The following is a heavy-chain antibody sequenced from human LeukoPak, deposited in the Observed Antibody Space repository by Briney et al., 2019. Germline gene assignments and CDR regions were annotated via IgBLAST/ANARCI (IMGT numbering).Heavy chain of an antibody. Sequence: SQTLSLTCAVSGGSISSGGYSWSWIRQPPGKGLEWIGYIYHSGSTYYNPSLKSRVTISVDTSKNQFSLKLSSVTAADTAVYYCARVSRDYYDSSGPFDYWGQGTLVTVSS. CDR3: ARVSRDYYDSSGPFDY. CDR1: GGSISSGGYS. D-gene: IGHD3-22*01. CDR2: IYHSGST. V-gene: IGHV4-30-2*01. J-gene: IGHJ4*02.